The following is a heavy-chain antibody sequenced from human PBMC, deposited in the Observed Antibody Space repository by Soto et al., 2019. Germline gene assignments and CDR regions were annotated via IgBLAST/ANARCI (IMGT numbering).Heavy chain of an antibody. CDR1: GFTVSSNY. CDR2: IYSGGST. J-gene: IGHJ4*02. V-gene: IGHV3-66*01. CDR3: ARESIVGATNTFDY. Sequence: GGSLRLSCAASGFTVSSNYMSWVRQAPGKGLEWVSIIYSGGSTYYADSVKGRFTISRDNSKNTLYLQMNSLRAEDTAVYYCARESIVGATNTFDYWGQGNLVPVS. D-gene: IGHD1-26*01.